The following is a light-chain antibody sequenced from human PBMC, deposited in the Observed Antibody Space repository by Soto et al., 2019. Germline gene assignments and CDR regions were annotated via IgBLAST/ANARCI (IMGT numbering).Light chain of an antibody. CDR1: QSVSSTY. CDR3: QQYGSSPLT. J-gene: IGKJ4*01. CDR2: GAS. V-gene: IGKV3-20*01. Sequence: EIVLTQSPGTLSLSPGERATLSCRASQSVSSTYLAWYQQKPGQTPRLLIYGASRRATGIPDRFSGSGSGTDFSLTISRLDPEDFAVYYCQQYGSSPLTFGGGTKVDIK.